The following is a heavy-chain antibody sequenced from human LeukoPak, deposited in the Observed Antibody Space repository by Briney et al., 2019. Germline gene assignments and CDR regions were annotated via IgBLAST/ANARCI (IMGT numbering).Heavy chain of an antibody. CDR2: IHNSGTT. Sequence: SETLSLTCAVSGGPFSGYFWSWIRQSSGKGLEWIVEIHNSGTTNYNPSLNSRVTISEDTSKNQFYLNLSSVTAADTAVYYCARRYYYNLGSFPFDFWGQGTLVTVSS. V-gene: IGHV4-34*01. J-gene: IGHJ4*02. D-gene: IGHD3-10*01. CDR1: GGPFSGYF. CDR3: ARRYYYNLGSFPFDF.